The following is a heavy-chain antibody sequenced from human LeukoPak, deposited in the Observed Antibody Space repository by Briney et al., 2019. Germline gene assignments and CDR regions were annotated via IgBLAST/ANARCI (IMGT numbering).Heavy chain of an antibody. J-gene: IGHJ6*03. CDR1: GGSISSYY. CDR3: ARDAEWLSPGIFYYYYYMDV. Sequence: PSETLSLTCTVSGGSISSYYWSWIRQPPGKGLEWIGYIYYSGSTNYNPSLKSRVTISVDTSKNQFSLKLSSVTAADTAVYYCARDAEWLSPGIFYYYYYMDVWGKGTTVTVSS. CDR2: IYYSGST. D-gene: IGHD3-3*01. V-gene: IGHV4-59*12.